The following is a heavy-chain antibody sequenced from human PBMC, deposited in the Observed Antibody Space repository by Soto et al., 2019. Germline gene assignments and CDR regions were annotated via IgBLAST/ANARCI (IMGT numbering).Heavy chain of an antibody. D-gene: IGHD3-3*01. Sequence: GGSLRISCAASGFTFSSYSMNWVRQAPGKGLERVSSISSSSSYIYYADSVKGRFTISRDNAKNSLYLQMNSLRAEDTAVYYCARDGATIFGVVIHDPYFDYWGQGTLVTVSS. CDR2: ISSSSSYI. CDR3: ARDGATIFGVVIHDPYFDY. V-gene: IGHV3-21*01. CDR1: GFTFSSYS. J-gene: IGHJ4*02.